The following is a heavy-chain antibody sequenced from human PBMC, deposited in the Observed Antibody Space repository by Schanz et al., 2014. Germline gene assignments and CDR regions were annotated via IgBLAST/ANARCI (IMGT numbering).Heavy chain of an antibody. CDR1: GFTFSSYS. V-gene: IGHV3-30-3*01. Sequence: VQLVESGGGVVQPGKSLRLSCAASGFTFSSYSMHWVRQAPGKGLEWVAAITTAGTKMYYADSVRGRFTISRDNAENTLFLQMNSLRAEDTAVYYCAKDAPYPFDLWGRGTLVTVSS. J-gene: IGHJ2*01. CDR3: AKDAPYPFDL. CDR2: ITTAGTKM.